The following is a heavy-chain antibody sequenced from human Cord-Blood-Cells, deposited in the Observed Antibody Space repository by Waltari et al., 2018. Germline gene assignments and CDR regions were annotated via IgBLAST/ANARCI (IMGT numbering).Heavy chain of an antibody. CDR1: AGSFSGYY. V-gene: IGHV4-34*01. CDR3: ARGIPGDPHTNRYFDL. CDR2: INHSGST. J-gene: IGHJ2*01. Sequence: QVQLQQWGAGLLKPSETLSLTCAVYAGSFSGYYWSWIRQPPGKGLEWIGEINHSGSTNYNPSLKIRVTISVDTSKNQFSLKLSSVTAADTAVYYCARGIPGDPHTNRYFDLWGRGTLVTVSS. D-gene: IGHD7-27*01.